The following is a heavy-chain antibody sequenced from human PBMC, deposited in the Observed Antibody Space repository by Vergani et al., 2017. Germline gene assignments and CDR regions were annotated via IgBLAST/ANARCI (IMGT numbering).Heavy chain of an antibody. CDR2: INPSGGST. J-gene: IGHJ5*02. D-gene: IGHD6-6*01. Sequence: QVQLVQSGAEVKKPGASVKVSCKASGYTFTSYYMHWVRQAPGQGLEWMGIINPSGGSTSYAQKFQGRVTMTRDTSTSTVYMELSSLRSEDTAVYYCARARIAQNWFDPWGQGTLVTGSS. V-gene: IGHV1-46*01. CDR3: ARARIAQNWFDP. CDR1: GYTFTSYY.